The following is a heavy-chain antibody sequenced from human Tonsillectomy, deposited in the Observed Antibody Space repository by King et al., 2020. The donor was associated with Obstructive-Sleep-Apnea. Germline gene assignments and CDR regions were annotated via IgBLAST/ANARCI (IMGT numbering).Heavy chain of an antibody. Sequence: QVQLVQSGAEVRKPGASVTVSCKGSGYTFTGYYIHWVRQAPGQGLEWMGGISPNNGGTHYAQKFQGRVTMTRDTSISTAYMELRRVRSDDTAVYYCARGDEGDAFDIWGRGTMVTVSS. J-gene: IGHJ3*02. CDR2: ISPNNGGT. D-gene: IGHD3-16*01. V-gene: IGHV1-2*02. CDR3: ARGDEGDAFDI. CDR1: GYTFTGYY.